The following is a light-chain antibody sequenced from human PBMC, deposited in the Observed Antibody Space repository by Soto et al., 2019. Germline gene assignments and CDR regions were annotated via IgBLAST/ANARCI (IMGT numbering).Light chain of an antibody. V-gene: IGKV3-11*01. CDR3: QQRSNWPRGT. J-gene: IGKJ2*02. Sequence: EIVLTQSPATLSLSPGERATLSCRASQSVSSYLAWYQQKPGQATRLLIYDASNRATGIPARSSGSGSGTDFTLSISSLEPEDFAVYYCQQRSNWPRGTFGQGTKLEIK. CDR1: QSVSSY. CDR2: DAS.